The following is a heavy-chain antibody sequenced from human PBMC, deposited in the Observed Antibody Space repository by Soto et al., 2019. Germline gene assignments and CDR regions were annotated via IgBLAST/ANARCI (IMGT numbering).Heavy chain of an antibody. J-gene: IGHJ4*02. CDR1: GGSISSSSYY. Sequence: PSETLSLTCTVSGGSISSSSYYWGWIRQPPGKGLEWIGSIYHSGSTNYNPSLKSRVTISVDTSKNQFSLKLSSVTAADTAVYYCARGRRSSSGWSYWGQGTLVTVSS. V-gene: IGHV4-39*07. CDR2: IYHSGST. D-gene: IGHD6-19*01. CDR3: ARGRRSSSGWSY.